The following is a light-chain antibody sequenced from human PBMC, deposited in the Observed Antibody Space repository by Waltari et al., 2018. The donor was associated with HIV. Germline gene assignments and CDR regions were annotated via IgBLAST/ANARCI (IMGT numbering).Light chain of an antibody. V-gene: IGLV1-51*01. CDR1: SSTIANNY. J-gene: IGLJ1*01. CDR2: DNN. Sequence: QSVLTQPPSVSAAPGQKVPISCSGSSSTIANNYVSWYQQLPGTAPKLLIYDNNKRPSGIPDRFSGSKSGTSATLGITGLQTGDEADYYCGTWDSSLSAEVFGTGTKVTVL. CDR3: GTWDSSLSAEV.